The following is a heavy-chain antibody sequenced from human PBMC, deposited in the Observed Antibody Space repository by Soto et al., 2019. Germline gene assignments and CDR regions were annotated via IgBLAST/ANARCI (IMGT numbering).Heavy chain of an antibody. V-gene: IGHV2-70*01. D-gene: IGHD6-13*01. CDR3: ARMTTQYSSSWYGYYGMDV. CDR1: GFSLSTSGMC. J-gene: IGHJ6*02. CDR2: IDWDDDK. Sequence: SGPTLVNPTQTLTLTCTFSGFSLSTSGMCVSWIRQPPGKALEWLALIDWDDDKYYSTSLKTRLTISKDTSKNQVVLTVTNMDPVDTATYYCARMTTQYSSSWYGYYGMDVWGQGTTVTVSS.